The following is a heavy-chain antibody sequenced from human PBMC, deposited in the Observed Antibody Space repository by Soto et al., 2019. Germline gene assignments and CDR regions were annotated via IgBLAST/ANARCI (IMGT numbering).Heavy chain of an antibody. CDR1: GGSFGYSA. CDR3: ERTRTFDFWRKGLGV. V-gene: IGHV1-69*13. CDR2: FIPVYRTL. D-gene: IGHD3-3*01. Sequence: SVKVSVKAFGGSFGYSAINWVRQTPGQGLEWLGGFIPVYRTLNYAQRFQGRVTITADEYTGQAYMTLSSLASDDTAVYYCERTRTFDFWRKGLGVWGQGTTVTVS. J-gene: IGHJ6*02.